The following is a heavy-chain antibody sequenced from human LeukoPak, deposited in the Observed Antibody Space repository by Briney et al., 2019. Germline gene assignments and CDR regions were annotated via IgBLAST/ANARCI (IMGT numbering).Heavy chain of an antibody. D-gene: IGHD3-22*01. CDR3: AKGHYYDSSGRYSYVEY. CDR1: GFTFSSFG. V-gene: IGHV3-30*18. Sequence: PGGSLRLSCAASGFTFSSFGMHWVRQAPGKGLEWVAVISYDGSDKFYADSVKGRFTISRDNSKNTLYLQMNSLRAEDTAVYYCAKGHYYDSSGRYSYVEYWGQGTLVTVSS. J-gene: IGHJ4*02. CDR2: ISYDGSDK.